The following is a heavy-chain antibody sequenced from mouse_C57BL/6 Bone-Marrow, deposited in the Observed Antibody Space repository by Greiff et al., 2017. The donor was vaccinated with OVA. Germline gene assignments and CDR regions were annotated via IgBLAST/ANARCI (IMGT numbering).Heavy chain of an antibody. CDR2: ISSGGSYT. CDR3: ARRYYYGSSYAMDY. Sequence: DVMLVESGGDLVKPGGSLKLSCAASGFTFSSYGMSWVRQTPDKRLEWVATISSGGSYTYYPDSVKGRFTISRDNAKNTLYLQMSSLKSEDTAMYYCARRYYYGSSYAMDYWGQGTSVTVSS. V-gene: IGHV5-6*02. CDR1: GFTFSSYG. D-gene: IGHD1-1*01. J-gene: IGHJ4*01.